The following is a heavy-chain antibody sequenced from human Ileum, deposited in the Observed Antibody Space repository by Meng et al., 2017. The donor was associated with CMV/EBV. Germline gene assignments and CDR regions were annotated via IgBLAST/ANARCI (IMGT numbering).Heavy chain of an antibody. CDR3: AEIKLGITHDAFEI. CDR1: RGTFSDSS. D-gene: IGHD3-10*01. CDR2: ITAMIDRS. V-gene: IGHV1-69*02. Sequence: VKVSCKVSRGTFSDSSLDWVRQAPGQGLEWVGRITAMIDRSEYAQKFQGRVTFTADKSANMAYMELTSLGPDDSAIYDCAEIKLGITHDAFEIWGQGTMVTVSS. J-gene: IGHJ3*02.